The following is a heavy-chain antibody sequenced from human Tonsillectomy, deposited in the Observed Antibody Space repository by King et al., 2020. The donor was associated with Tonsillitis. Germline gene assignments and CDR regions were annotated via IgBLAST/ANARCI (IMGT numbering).Heavy chain of an antibody. V-gene: IGHV1-2*02. Sequence: QLVQSGAEVKKPGASVKVSCKASGYTFTGHYMHWVRQAPGQGLEWMGWTHPNGGGTKYAQKFQGRVTMTRDTSISTAPMELSRLRSDDTAVYYCARGDRYSGYDSLDYWGQGTLVTVSS. CDR2: THPNGGGT. CDR1: GYTFTGHY. D-gene: IGHD5-12*01. J-gene: IGHJ4*02. CDR3: ARGDRYSGYDSLDY.